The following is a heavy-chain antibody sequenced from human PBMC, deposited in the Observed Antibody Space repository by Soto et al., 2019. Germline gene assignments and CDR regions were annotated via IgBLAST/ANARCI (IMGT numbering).Heavy chain of an antibody. Sequence: GASVKVSCKASGGTFSSYAISWVRQAPGQGLEWMGGIIPIFGTANYAQKFQGRVTITADESTSTAYMELSSLRSEDTAMYYCARDPTVVTPGDVYYYYYGMDVWGQGTTVTVSS. D-gene: IGHD4-17*01. CDR2: IIPIFGTA. CDR3: ARDPTVVTPGDVYYYYYGMDV. J-gene: IGHJ6*02. V-gene: IGHV1-69*13. CDR1: GGTFSSYA.